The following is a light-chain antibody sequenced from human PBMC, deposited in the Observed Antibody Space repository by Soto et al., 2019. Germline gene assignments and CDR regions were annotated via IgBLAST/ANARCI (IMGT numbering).Light chain of an antibody. CDR1: SDIGYYNY. V-gene: IGLV2-14*03. Sequence: QSALTQPASVSGSPGQSITISCTGSDIGYYNYVSWYQQHPGKAPKLLIFDVSNRPSGVSNRFSGSKSGNTASLTIAGLQAEDEADYYCTSYTISSPFLGGGTKLTVL. CDR2: DVS. CDR3: TSYTISSPF. J-gene: IGLJ2*01.